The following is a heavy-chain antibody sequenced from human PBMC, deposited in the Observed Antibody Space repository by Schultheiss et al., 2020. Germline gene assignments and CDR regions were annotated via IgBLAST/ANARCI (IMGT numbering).Heavy chain of an antibody. Sequence: SETLSLTCTVSGGSISSYYWSWIRQPAGKGLEWIGRIYTSGSTYYNPSLKSRVTISVDTSKNQFSLKLSSVTAADTAVYYCARGLKLVSVRVYYYYGMDVWGQGTTVTVSS. CDR1: GGSISSYY. CDR2: IYTSGST. J-gene: IGHJ6*02. CDR3: ARGLKLVSVRVYYYYGMDV. V-gene: IGHV4-4*07. D-gene: IGHD1-1*01.